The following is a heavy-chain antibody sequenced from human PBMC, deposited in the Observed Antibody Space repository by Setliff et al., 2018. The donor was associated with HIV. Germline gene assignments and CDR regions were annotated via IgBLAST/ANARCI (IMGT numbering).Heavy chain of an antibody. V-gene: IGHV1-18*01. CDR3: ARDDREGRPYYYESSGFSPDAFDI. Sequence: ASVKVSCKASGYTFISYGISWVRQAPGQGLEWMGWISAYNGNTNYAQKFRGRVTLTRDTSTNTAYMELSSLRSEDTAVYYCARDDREGRPYYYESSGFSPDAFDIWGQGTMVTVSS. J-gene: IGHJ3*02. D-gene: IGHD3-22*01. CDR2: ISAYNGNT. CDR1: GYTFISYG.